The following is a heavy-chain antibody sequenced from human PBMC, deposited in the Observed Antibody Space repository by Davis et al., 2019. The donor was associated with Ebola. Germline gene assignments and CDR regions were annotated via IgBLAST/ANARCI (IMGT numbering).Heavy chain of an antibody. Sequence: PSETLSLTCTVSGYSISSGYYWGWIRQPPGKGLEWIGSIYHSGSTYYNPSLKSRVTISVDTSKNQFSLKLSSVTAADTAVYYCARDGGYCSGGSCYPNWFDPWGQGTLVTVSS. CDR1: GYSISSGYY. CDR3: ARDGGYCSGGSCYPNWFDP. V-gene: IGHV4-38-2*02. J-gene: IGHJ5*02. CDR2: IYHSGST. D-gene: IGHD2-15*01.